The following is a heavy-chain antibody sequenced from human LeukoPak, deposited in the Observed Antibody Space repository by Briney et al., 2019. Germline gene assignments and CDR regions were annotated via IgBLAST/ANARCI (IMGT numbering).Heavy chain of an antibody. V-gene: IGHV3-11*04. CDR2: ISYSSNNI. J-gene: IGHJ3*02. Sequence: GGSLRLSCVASGFTFSDFYMTWIRQAPGKGLEWVSHISYSSNNIQYADSVKGRFTISRDNAKRSLHLQMNSLRVDDTAVYYCAKEVFTGSGAAFDIWGQGTMVTVSS. D-gene: IGHD1-14*01. CDR3: AKEVFTGSGAAFDI. CDR1: GFTFSDFY.